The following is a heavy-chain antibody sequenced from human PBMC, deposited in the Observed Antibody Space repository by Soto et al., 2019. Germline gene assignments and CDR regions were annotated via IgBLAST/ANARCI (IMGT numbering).Heavy chain of an antibody. CDR1: GGSISSYY. V-gene: IGHV4-59*08. J-gene: IGHJ5*02. CDR2: IYYSGST. CDR3: ASSVYSSSSYWFDP. D-gene: IGHD6-6*01. Sequence: SETLSLTCTVSGGSISSYYWSWIRQPPGKGLEWIGYIYYSGSTNYNPSLKSRVTISVDTSKNQFSLKLSSVTAADTAVYYCASSVYSSSSYWFDPWGQGTLVTVSS.